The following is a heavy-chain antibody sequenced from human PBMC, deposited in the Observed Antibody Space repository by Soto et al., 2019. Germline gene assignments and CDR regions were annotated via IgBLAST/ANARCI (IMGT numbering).Heavy chain of an antibody. CDR2: FDPEDGET. CDR1: GYTLTELS. Sequence: ASVKVSCKVSGYTLTELSMHWVRQAPGKGLEWMGGFDPEDGETIYAQKFQGRVTMTEDTSTDTAYMELSSLGSEDTAVYYCATRLHYDFWSGSPGAFDIWGQGTMVTVSS. V-gene: IGHV1-24*01. CDR3: ATRLHYDFWSGSPGAFDI. D-gene: IGHD3-3*01. J-gene: IGHJ3*02.